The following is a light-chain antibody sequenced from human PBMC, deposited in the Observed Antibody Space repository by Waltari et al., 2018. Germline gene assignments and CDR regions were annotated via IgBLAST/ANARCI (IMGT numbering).Light chain of an antibody. CDR3: NSRDSGGTLLL. CDR1: SISFYY. Sequence: SSELTQDPTVSVALGQTVRITCPGDSISFYYASWYQQKPGQAPVVVFFGKDHRPSGIPDRFSGSRSGNTASLTITGAQAEDEADYYCNSRDSGGTLLLFGGGTRLTVL. CDR2: GKD. V-gene: IGLV3-19*01. J-gene: IGLJ3*02.